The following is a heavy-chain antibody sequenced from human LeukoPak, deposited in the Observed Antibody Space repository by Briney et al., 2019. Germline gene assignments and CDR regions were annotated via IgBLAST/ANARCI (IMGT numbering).Heavy chain of an antibody. D-gene: IGHD1-20*01. CDR3: ARTTLYNANDIKSSDI. CDR1: GFDFSDHY. Sequence: PGGSLRLSCADSGFDFSDHYMDWVRQAPGKGLEWVGRIRNRANSYTTEYAAFVKGRFTISRDDSKKSLYLHMSSLKADDTALYYCARTTLYNANDIKSSDIWGQGTMVTVSS. CDR2: IRNRANSYTT. V-gene: IGHV3-72*01. J-gene: IGHJ3*02.